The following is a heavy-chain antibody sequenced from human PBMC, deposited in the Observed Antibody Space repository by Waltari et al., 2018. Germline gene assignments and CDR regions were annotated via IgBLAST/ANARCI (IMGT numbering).Heavy chain of an antibody. CDR1: GGSISSSSSY. J-gene: IGHJ6*03. CDR3: ARLGARGYSYPLGYYYYMDV. Sequence: QLQLQESGPGLVQPSETLSLTCTVSGGSISSSSSYWGWIRQPPGKGLEWIGSIYYSGSTYYNPSLKSRVTISVDTSKNQFSLKLSSVTAADTAVYYCARLGARGYSYPLGYYYYMDVWGKGTTVTVSS. V-gene: IGHV4-39*01. D-gene: IGHD5-18*01. CDR2: IYYSGST.